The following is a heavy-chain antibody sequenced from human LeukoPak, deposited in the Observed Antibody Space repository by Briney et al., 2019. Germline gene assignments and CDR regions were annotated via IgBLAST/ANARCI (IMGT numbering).Heavy chain of an antibody. CDR1: GYTFTSYA. D-gene: IGHD6-19*01. J-gene: IGHJ6*03. Sequence: GASVKVSCKASGYTFTSYAMNWVRQAPGQGLEWMGWINTNTGNPTYAQGFTGRFVFSLDTSVSTAYLQISSLKAEDTAVYYCARDPVAGTLGYYYYYYMDVWGKGTTVTVSS. V-gene: IGHV7-4-1*02. CDR2: INTNTGNP. CDR3: ARDPVAGTLGYYYYYYMDV.